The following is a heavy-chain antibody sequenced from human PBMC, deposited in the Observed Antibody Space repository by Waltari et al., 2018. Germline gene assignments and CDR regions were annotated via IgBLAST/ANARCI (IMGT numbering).Heavy chain of an antibody. CDR3: ARPHGVYARRRWFDP. Sequence: QVQLQQWGAGLLKPSETLSLTCAVYGGYFSGYYWRWIRQPPGEGLEWIGEIYHSGSTNYNPSLKSRVTISVDTSKNQFSLKLSSVTAADTAVYYCARPHGVYARRRWFDPWGQGTLVTVSS. CDR2: IYHSGST. V-gene: IGHV4-34*01. J-gene: IGHJ5*02. D-gene: IGHD2-8*01. CDR1: GGYFSGYY.